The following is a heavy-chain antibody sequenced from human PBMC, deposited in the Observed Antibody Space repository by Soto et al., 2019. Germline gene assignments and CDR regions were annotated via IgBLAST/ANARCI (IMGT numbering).Heavy chain of an antibody. CDR2: IYYSGST. CDR1: GGSISSSSYY. V-gene: IGHV4-39*01. Sequence: PSETLSLTCTVSGGSISSSSYYWGWIRQPPGKGLEWIGSIYYSGSTYYNPSLKSRVTISVDTSKNQFSLKLSSVTAADTAVYYCATFLPGLYSSSWSRPDWGQGTLVTVS. J-gene: IGHJ4*02. CDR3: ATFLPGLYSSSWSRPD. D-gene: IGHD6-13*01.